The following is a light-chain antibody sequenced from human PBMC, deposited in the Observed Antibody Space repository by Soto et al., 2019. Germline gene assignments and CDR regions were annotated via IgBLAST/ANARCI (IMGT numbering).Light chain of an antibody. J-gene: IGKJ1*01. CDR2: GIS. CDR1: HTISSSY. V-gene: IGKV3-20*01. CDR3: QQYVTSSPRT. Sequence: DIVMPQSPGTLSVSPGERATLSCRASHTISSSYLAWYQQKPGQAPRLLMYGISRRATGIPDRFSGSGSGTDFTLTITRLEPEDFAVYYCQQYVTSSPRTFGQGTKVDIK.